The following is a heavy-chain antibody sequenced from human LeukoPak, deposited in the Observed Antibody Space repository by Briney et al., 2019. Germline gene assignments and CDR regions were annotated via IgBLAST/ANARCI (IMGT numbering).Heavy chain of an antibody. V-gene: IGHV3-9*01. D-gene: IGHD6-13*01. CDR1: GFTFDDYA. Sequence: GGSLRLSCAASGFTFDDYAMHWVRQAPWKGLEWVSGISWNSGSIGYADSVKGRFTISRDNAKNSLYLQMNSLRAEDTALYYCAKDIAAAGTSPLDYWGQGTLVTVSS. CDR3: AKDIAAAGTSPLDY. J-gene: IGHJ4*02. CDR2: ISWNSGSI.